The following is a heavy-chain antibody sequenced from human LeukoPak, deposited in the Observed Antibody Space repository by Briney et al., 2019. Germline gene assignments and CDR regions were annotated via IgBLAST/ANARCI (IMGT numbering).Heavy chain of an antibody. CDR3: ARDRIVGAPYFDY. CDR2: ISSSSSTI. J-gene: IGHJ4*02. Sequence: GGSLRLSCAASGFTVRSSYMSWVRQAPGKGLEWVSYISSSSSTIYYADSVKGRFTISRDNAKNSLYLQMNSLRAEDTAVYYCARDRIVGAPYFDYWGQGTLVTVSS. V-gene: IGHV3-48*04. CDR1: GFTVRSSY. D-gene: IGHD1-26*01.